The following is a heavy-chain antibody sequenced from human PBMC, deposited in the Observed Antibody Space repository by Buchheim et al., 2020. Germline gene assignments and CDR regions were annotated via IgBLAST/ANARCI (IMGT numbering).Heavy chain of an antibody. D-gene: IGHD3-3*01. V-gene: IGHV4-39*01. J-gene: IGHJ5*02. CDR2: IYYSGST. Sequence: QLQLQESGPGLVKPSETLSLTCTVSGGSISSSSYYWGWIRQPPGKGLEWIGSIYYSGSTYYNPSLKSRVTISVDTSKNQFSLKLSSVTAADTAVYYCARPALTIFGNNWFDPWGQGTL. CDR3: ARPALTIFGNNWFDP. CDR1: GGSISSSSYY.